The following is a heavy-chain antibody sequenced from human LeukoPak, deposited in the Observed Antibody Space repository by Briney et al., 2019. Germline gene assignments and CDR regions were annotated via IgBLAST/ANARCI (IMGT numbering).Heavy chain of an antibody. CDR3: ARGKWVAYYFDY. Sequence: GGSLRLSCAASGFTFSSYEMNWVRQAPGKGLEWVANIKQDGSEKYYVDSVKGRFTISRDNAKNSLYLQMNSLRAEDTAVYYCARGKWVAYYFDYWGQGTLVTVSS. D-gene: IGHD2-15*01. V-gene: IGHV3-7*01. J-gene: IGHJ4*02. CDR1: GFTFSSYE. CDR2: IKQDGSEK.